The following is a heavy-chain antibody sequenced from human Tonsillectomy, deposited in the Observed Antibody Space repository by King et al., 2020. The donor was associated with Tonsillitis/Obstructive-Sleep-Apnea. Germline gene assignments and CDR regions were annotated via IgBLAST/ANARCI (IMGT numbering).Heavy chain of an antibody. CDR3: AREAANYDFWSGYYTGVGFDY. J-gene: IGHJ4*02. CDR1: GGSFSGYY. Sequence: VQLQQWGAGLLKPSETLSLTCAVYGGSFSGYYWSWIRQPPGKGLEWIGEINHSGSTNYNPSLKSRVTISVDTSKNQFSLKLSSVTAADTAVYYCAREAANYDFWSGYYTGVGFDYWGQGTLVTDSS. D-gene: IGHD3-3*01. CDR2: INHSGST. V-gene: IGHV4-34*01.